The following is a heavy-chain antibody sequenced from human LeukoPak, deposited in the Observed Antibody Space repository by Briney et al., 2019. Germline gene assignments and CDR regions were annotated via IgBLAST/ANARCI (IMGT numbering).Heavy chain of an antibody. J-gene: IGHJ6*03. CDR3: ARSLFRFLEWSYRSYYYYYMDV. CDR2: IIPIFGTV. Sequence: SVKVSCKASGGTFSSYAISWVRQAPGQGLEWMGGIIPIFGTVNYAQKFQGGVTITADKSTSTAYMELSSLRSEDTAVYYCARSLFRFLEWSYRSYYYYYMDVWGKGTTVTVSS. V-gene: IGHV1-69*06. D-gene: IGHD3-3*01. CDR1: GGTFSSYA.